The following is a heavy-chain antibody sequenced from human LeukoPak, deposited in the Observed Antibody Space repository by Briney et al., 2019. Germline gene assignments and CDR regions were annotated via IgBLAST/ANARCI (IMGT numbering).Heavy chain of an antibody. V-gene: IGHV3-23*01. CDR3: AKGIPSYYDFWSGYSYFDY. J-gene: IGHJ4*02. CDR2: ISGSGGST. D-gene: IGHD3-3*01. Sequence: GGSLRLSCAASGFTFDDYGMSWVRQAPGKGLEWVSAISGSGGSTYYADSVKGRFTISRDNSKNTLYLQMNSLRAEDTAVYYCAKGIPSYYDFWSGYSYFDYWGQGTLVTVSS. CDR1: GFTFDDYG.